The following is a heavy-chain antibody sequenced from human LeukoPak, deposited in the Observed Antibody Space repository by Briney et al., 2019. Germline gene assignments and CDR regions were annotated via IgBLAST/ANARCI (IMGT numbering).Heavy chain of an antibody. J-gene: IGHJ4*02. Sequence: ASVKVSCKASGYTFTGYYMHWVRQAPGQGLEWMGWISAYNGNTNYAQKPQGRVTMTTDTSTSTAYMELRSLRSDDTAVYYCARDLTYGSGSLDGDYWGQGTLVTVSS. CDR2: ISAYNGNT. CDR1: GYTFTGYY. V-gene: IGHV1-18*04. CDR3: ARDLTYGSGSLDGDY. D-gene: IGHD3-10*01.